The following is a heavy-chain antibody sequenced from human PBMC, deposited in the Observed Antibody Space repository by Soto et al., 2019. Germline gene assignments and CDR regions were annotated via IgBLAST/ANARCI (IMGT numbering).Heavy chain of an antibody. D-gene: IGHD2-15*01. CDR1: GYTFTGYY. CDR2: INPNSGGT. Sequence: QVPLVQSGAEVKKPGASVKVSCKASGYTFTGYYMHWVRQAPGQGLEWMGWINPNSGGTNYAQKFQGWVTMTRDTSISTAYMELSRLRSDDTAVYYCARVRRYCSGGSCYVDAFDIWGQGTMVTVSS. V-gene: IGHV1-2*04. CDR3: ARVRRYCSGGSCYVDAFDI. J-gene: IGHJ3*02.